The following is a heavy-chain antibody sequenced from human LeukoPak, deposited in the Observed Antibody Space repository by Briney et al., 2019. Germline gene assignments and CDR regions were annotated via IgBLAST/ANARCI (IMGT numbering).Heavy chain of an antibody. CDR1: GFTVSSNY. V-gene: IGHV4-59*08. Sequence: GSLRLSCAASGFTVSSNYMSWVRQAPGKGLEWIGYIYYSGSTKYNPSLKSRVAILVDTSKNQFSLKLNSVTAADTAVYCCARHESSSGWFYFDYWGQGTLVTVSS. D-gene: IGHD6-19*01. CDR3: ARHESSSGWFYFDY. J-gene: IGHJ4*02. CDR2: IYYSGST.